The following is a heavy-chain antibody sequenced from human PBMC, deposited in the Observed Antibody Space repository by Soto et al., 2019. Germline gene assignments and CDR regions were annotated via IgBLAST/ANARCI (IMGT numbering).Heavy chain of an antibody. CDR2: ISSSSSYI. Sequence: GGSLRLSCAASGFTFSSYSMNWVRQAPGKGLEWVSSISSSSSYIYYADSVKGRFTISRDNAKNSLYLQMNSLRAEDTAVYYCARVSAAGYYYYYGMDVWGQGTTVTV. D-gene: IGHD6-13*01. CDR3: ARVSAAGYYYYYGMDV. J-gene: IGHJ6*02. V-gene: IGHV3-21*01. CDR1: GFTFSSYS.